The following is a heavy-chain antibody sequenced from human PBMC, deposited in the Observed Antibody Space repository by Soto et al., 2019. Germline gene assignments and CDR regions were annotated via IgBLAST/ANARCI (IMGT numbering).Heavy chain of an antibody. V-gene: IGHV3-30*18. D-gene: IGHD4-17*01. CDR1: GFTFSSYG. CDR2: ISYDGSNK. CDR3: AKSPLSVTSSYYFDY. Sequence: QVQLVESGGGVVQPGRSLRLSCAASGFTFSSYGMHWVRQAPGKGLEWVAVISYDGSNKYYADSVKGRFTISRDNSKNTLYLQMTSLRAEDTAVYYCAKSPLSVTSSYYFDYWGQGTLVTVSS. J-gene: IGHJ4*02.